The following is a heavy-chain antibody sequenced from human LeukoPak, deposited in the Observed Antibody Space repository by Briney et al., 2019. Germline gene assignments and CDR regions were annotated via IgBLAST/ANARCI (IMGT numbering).Heavy chain of an antibody. CDR1: GFTFSSYG. Sequence: GGSLRLSCAASGFTFSSYGMHWVRQAPGKGLEWVAVISYDGSNKYYTDSVKGRFTVSRDNSKNTLYLQMNSLKAEDTAVYYCANPHFCSSTSCYGESPFDYWARGPLATVSS. J-gene: IGHJ4*02. CDR3: ANPHFCSSTSCYGESPFDY. CDR2: ISYDGSNK. V-gene: IGHV3-30*18. D-gene: IGHD2-2*01.